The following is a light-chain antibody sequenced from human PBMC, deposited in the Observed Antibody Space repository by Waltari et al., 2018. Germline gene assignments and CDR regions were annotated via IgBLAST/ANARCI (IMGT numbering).Light chain of an antibody. CDR3: QQFRSYPIA. J-gene: IGKJ5*01. CDR1: QGISSS. V-gene: IGKV1-13*02. CDR2: DAS. Sequence: AIQLTQSPSSLSTYVGDRVTITCRASQGISSSLAWYRQEPVKPPRLLIYDASSLGSGVPSRFSGSGSGTEFTLTISSLQPEDFATYYCQQFRSYPIAFGQGTRLEIK.